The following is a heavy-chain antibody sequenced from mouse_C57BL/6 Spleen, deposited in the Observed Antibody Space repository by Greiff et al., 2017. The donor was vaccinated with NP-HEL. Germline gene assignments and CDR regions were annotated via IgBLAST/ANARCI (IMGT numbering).Heavy chain of an antibody. J-gene: IGHJ2*01. Sequence: EVKLQESGPGLVKPSRSLSLTCTVTGYSITSGYGWNWIRQFPGNKLEWMGYISYSGSTNYNPSLKSRISITRDTSKNQFFLQLNSVTTEDTATYYWARTARIKYWGQGTTLTVSS. CDR2: ISYSGST. D-gene: IGHD1-2*01. V-gene: IGHV3-2*02. CDR3: ARTARIKY. CDR1: GYSITSGYG.